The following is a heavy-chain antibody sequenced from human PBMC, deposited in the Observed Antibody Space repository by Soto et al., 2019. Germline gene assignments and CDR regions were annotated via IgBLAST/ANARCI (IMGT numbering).Heavy chain of an antibody. CDR3: GRGKGGDRWRPESFDY. D-gene: IGHD3-16*01. J-gene: IGHJ3*01. CDR1: GFTFSSYS. CDR2: ISSSSSYI. V-gene: IGHV3-21*01. Sequence: GGSLRLSCAASGFTFSSYSMNWVRQAPGKGLEWVSSISSSSSYIYYADSVKGRFTISRDNAKNSLYLQMNSLRAEDPACLYWGRGKGGDRWRPESFDYWGQGTMVTVSS.